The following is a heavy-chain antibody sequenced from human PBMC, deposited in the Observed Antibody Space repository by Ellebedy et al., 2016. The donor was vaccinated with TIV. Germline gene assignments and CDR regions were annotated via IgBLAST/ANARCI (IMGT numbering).Heavy chain of an antibody. J-gene: IGHJ5*02. CDR2: IQQGGSET. D-gene: IGHD4-17*01. Sequence: GESLKISCEASGFTFSSYWMSWVRQAPGKGLELVANIQQGGSETNYVDSVEGRFTISRDNANNSLFLQMNRLRVDDTAVYYCARGSTTVTSKNWSDPWGQGTPVTVSS. CDR1: GFTFSSYW. V-gene: IGHV3-7*03. CDR3: ARGSTTVTSKNWSDP.